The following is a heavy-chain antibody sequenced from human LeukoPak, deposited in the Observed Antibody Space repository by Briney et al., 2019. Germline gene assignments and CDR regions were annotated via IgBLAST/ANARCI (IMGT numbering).Heavy chain of an antibody. Sequence: ASVKVSCKASGYTFTGYYMHWVRQAPGQGLEWMGGINPNSGGTNYAQKFQGRVTMTRDTPISTAYMELSRLRSDDTAVYYCAIWDSSSWTFDYWGQGTLVTVSS. V-gene: IGHV1-2*02. CDR3: AIWDSSSWTFDY. J-gene: IGHJ4*02. CDR2: INPNSGGT. D-gene: IGHD6-13*01. CDR1: GYTFTGYY.